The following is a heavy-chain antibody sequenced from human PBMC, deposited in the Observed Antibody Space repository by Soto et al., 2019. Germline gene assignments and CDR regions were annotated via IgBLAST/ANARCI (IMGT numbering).Heavy chain of an antibody. D-gene: IGHD3-22*01. J-gene: IGHJ4*02. CDR3: ARSQFYYDSSGYYYDY. CDR1: GGTFSSYA. V-gene: IGHV1-69*01. Sequence: QVQLVQSGAEVKKPGSSVKVSCKASGGTFSSYAISWVRQAPGQGLEWMGGIIPIFGTANYAQKFQGRVKITADESTSTAYMELSSLRSEDTAVYYCARSQFYYDSSGYYYDYWGQGTLVTVSS. CDR2: IIPIFGTA.